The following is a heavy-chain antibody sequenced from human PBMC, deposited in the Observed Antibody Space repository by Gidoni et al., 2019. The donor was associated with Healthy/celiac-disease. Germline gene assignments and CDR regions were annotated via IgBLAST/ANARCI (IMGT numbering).Heavy chain of an antibody. J-gene: IGHJ2*01. CDR3: AKGGDCYSICPFWYFDL. Sequence: EVQLLESGVGLVQPGGSLRLSCAASGFTFRSSAMSWVRQAPGKGLEWVSAISGSGGSTYYADSVKGRFTISRDNSKNTLYLQMNSLRAEDTAVYYCAKGGDCYSICPFWYFDLWGRGTLVTVSS. CDR2: ISGSGGST. CDR1: GFTFRSSA. V-gene: IGHV3-23*01. D-gene: IGHD2-21*02.